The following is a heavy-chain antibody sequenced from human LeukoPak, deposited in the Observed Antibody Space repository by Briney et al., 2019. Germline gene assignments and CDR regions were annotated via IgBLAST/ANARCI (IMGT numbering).Heavy chain of an antibody. Sequence: PSETLSLTCTVSGGSISSYYWSWIRQPPGKGLEWIGYIYYSGSTNYNPSLKSRVTISVDTSKNQFSLKLSSVTAADTAVYYCATWPATWYGEDYWGQGTLVTVSS. CDR2: IYYSGST. D-gene: IGHD3-10*01. V-gene: IGHV4-59*01. CDR3: ATWPATWYGEDY. CDR1: GGSISSYY. J-gene: IGHJ4*02.